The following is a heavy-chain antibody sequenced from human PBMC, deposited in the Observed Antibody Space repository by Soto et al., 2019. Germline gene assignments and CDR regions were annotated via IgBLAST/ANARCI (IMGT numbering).Heavy chain of an antibody. D-gene: IGHD5-18*01. V-gene: IGHV3-9*01. J-gene: IGHJ4*02. CDR1: GFTFDDYA. CDR2: ISWNRGDI. Sequence: EVQLVESGGGLVQPGRSLRLSCAASGFTFDDYAVHWVRQAPGKGLEWVSGISWNRGDIGYGDSVKGRFTISRDNAKNSLFLQMNSLRADDTALYYCAKGRGYIYNGGSALDYWGQGTLVTVSS. CDR3: AKGRGYIYNGGSALDY.